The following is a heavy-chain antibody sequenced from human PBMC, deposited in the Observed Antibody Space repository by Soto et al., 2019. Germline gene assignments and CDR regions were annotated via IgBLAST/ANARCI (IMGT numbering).Heavy chain of an antibody. CDR2: INHSGIT. CDR1: GGSFSGYY. V-gene: IGHV4-34*01. J-gene: IGHJ4*02. CDR3: ARGLRSWTYYFDY. Sequence: QVQLQQWGAGLLKPSETLSLTCAVYGGSFSGYYWSWIRQPPGKGLEWIGEINHSGITNNNPSLKSQVTISVDTSTNQFALKLSSVTAADTAVYYCARGLRSWTYYFDYWGQGILVTVSS. D-gene: IGHD6-13*01.